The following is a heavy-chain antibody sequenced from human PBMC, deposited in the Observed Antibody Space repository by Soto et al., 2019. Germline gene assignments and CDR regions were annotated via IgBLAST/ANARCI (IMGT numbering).Heavy chain of an antibody. V-gene: IGHV4-30-2*01. D-gene: IGHD5-18*01. CDR3: VRVTAR. CDR2: IYHSGST. CDR1: GGSISSGGYS. Sequence: SETLSLTCAVSGGSISSGGYSWSWIRQPPGKGLEWIGYIYHSGSTYYNPSLKSRVTISVDRSKNQFSLKLSSVTAADTAVYYCVRVTARWGQGTLVTVSS. J-gene: IGHJ4*02.